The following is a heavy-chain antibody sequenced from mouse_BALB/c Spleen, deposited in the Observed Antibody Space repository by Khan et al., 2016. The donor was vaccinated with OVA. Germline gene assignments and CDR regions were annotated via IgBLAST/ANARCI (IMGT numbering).Heavy chain of an antibody. V-gene: IGHV1S81*02. D-gene: IGHD1-1*01. J-gene: IGHJ2*01. Sequence: QVQLQQPGAELVKAGASVKMSCKASGYTFTSYWMHWVKQRLGQGLEWFAETNPTNGRTYYNEKFKSKANMTGDKSSSTAYMLLSGPTFEDSAVYYCARIKEIVATYFDYWGQGTTLTVSS. CDR1: GYTFTSYW. CDR3: ARIKEIVATYFDY. CDR2: TNPTNGRT.